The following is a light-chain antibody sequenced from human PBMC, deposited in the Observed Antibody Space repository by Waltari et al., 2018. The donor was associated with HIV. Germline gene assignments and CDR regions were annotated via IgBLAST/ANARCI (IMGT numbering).Light chain of an antibody. J-gene: IGLJ2*01. CDR1: SSNIGNNY. Sequence: QSVLTQPPSVSAAPGQKVTISCSGSSSNIGNNYVSWYQQLPGTAPKLRIYDNNKLPSGIPDRFSGSKSGTSATLGITGLQTGDEADYYCGTWDSSLSAGVFGGGTKLTVL. CDR2: DNN. CDR3: GTWDSSLSAGV. V-gene: IGLV1-51*01.